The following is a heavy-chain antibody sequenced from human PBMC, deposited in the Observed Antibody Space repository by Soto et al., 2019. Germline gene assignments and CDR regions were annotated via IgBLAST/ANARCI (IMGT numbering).Heavy chain of an antibody. CDR2: SIPVFGTT. Sequence: QVQLVQSGAAVKQPGSSVRVSCKASGGTLNSYTISWVRQAPGQGLEWMGGSIPVFGTTDYAQKFQGRVTITADQSTGTAYLDLFSLRSEDTAIYYCSISNSYGRGDFWGQGTLVTVSS. CDR3: SISNSYGRGDF. D-gene: IGHD4-17*01. J-gene: IGHJ4*02. V-gene: IGHV1-69*01. CDR1: GGTLNSYT.